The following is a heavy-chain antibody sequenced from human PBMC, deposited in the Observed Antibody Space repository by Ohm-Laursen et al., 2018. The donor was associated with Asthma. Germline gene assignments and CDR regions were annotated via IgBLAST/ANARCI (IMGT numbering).Heavy chain of an antibody. CDR1: GGSISSGGYY. CDR3: ARGGYYDSSGYYRPFDYYYGMDV. D-gene: IGHD3-22*01. J-gene: IGHJ6*02. V-gene: IGHV4-31*03. Sequence: SETLSLTCPVSGGSISSGGYYWSWIRQHPGKGLEWIGYIYYSGSTYYNPSLKSRVTISVDTSKNQFSLKLSSVTAADTAVYYCARGGYYDSSGYYRPFDYYYGMDVWGQGTTVTVSS. CDR2: IYYSGST.